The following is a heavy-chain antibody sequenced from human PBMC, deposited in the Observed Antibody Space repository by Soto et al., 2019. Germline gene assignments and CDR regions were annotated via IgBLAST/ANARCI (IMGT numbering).Heavy chain of an antibody. J-gene: IGHJ4*02. D-gene: IGHD2-2*01. CDR2: ISAYNGNT. CDR1: GYTFTSYG. CDR3: GREVPPSLS. Sequence: QVQLVQSGAELKKPGASVKVSCKASGYTFTSYGISWVRQAPGQGLERMGWISAYNGNTNYAQKLQGRVTMTTDTSTSTASMELGSRRSDATAVYYCGREVPPSLSWGQGPLVTASS. V-gene: IGHV1-18*01.